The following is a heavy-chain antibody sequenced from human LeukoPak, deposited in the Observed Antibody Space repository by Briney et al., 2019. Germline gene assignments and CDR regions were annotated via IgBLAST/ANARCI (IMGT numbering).Heavy chain of an antibody. V-gene: IGHV3-23*01. D-gene: IGHD6-19*01. J-gene: IGHJ4*02. Sequence: GGSLRLSCAASGFTFSTYAMSWVRQAPGKGLEWVSVISGSGGSTYYADSVKGRSTISRDNSKNTLYLQMNSLRAEDTAVYYCXKDXGGSSGWYYFDYWGQGTLVTVSS. CDR2: ISGSGGST. CDR3: XKDXGGSSGWYYFDY. CDR1: GFTFSTYA.